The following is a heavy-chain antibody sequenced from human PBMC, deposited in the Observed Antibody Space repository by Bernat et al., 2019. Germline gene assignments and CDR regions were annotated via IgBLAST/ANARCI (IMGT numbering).Heavy chain of an antibody. Sequence: EVQVVDSGGGLVQPGGSLRLSCAASGFTFSNYWMTWFRQAPGKGLEWVAKTNQDGSEKLYVDSVKGRFTISRDNAKNSLYLHMNSLRADDTAVYYCARALAPWYSDLWGRGTQVTVSS. D-gene: IGHD3-16*01. CDR3: ARALAPWYSDL. V-gene: IGHV3-7*03. J-gene: IGHJ2*01. CDR1: GFTFSNYW. CDR2: TNQDGSEK.